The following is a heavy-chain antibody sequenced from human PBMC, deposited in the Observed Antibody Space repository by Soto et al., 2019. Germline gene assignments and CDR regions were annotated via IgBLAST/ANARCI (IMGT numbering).Heavy chain of an antibody. J-gene: IGHJ5*02. CDR1: GGSISSGAYS. V-gene: IGHV4-30-2*01. Sequence: SETLSLTCAVSGGSISSGAYSWSWIRQPPGKGLEWIGYIYHSGSTYYKPSLQSRVTISIGRSKNQFSLKLSSVTAADTAVYYCAREVELRAGRASCFDPRGPGPLVTVFS. CDR3: AREVELRAGRASCFDP. D-gene: IGHD1-7*01. CDR2: IYHSGST.